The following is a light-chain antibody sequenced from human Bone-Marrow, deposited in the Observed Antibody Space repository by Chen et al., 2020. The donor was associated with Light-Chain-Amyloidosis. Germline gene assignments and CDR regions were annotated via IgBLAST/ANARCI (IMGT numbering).Light chain of an antibody. V-gene: IGLV2-14*01. J-gene: IGLJ1*01. CDR1: SSDVGGDNH. Sequence: QSALTQPASVSGSPGQSITISCTGTSSDVGGDNHVSWYQQHPDKAPKLMIYEVTNRPSWVPDRFAGSKSDNMASLTSSGLQTEDEADYFCSSYTITNTLVFGSGTRVTVL. CDR2: EVT. CDR3: SSYTITNTLV.